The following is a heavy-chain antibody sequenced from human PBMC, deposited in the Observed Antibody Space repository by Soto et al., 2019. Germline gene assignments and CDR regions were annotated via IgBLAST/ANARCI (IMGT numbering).Heavy chain of an antibody. J-gene: IGHJ3*02. CDR3: ARENTYYDFWSGYHDDAFDI. V-gene: IGHV3-11*01. D-gene: IGHD3-3*01. Sequence: GGSLRLSCAASGFTFSDYYMSWIRQAPGKGLEWVSYISSSGSTIYYADSVKGRFTISRDNAKNSLYLQMNSLRAEDTAVYYCARENTYYDFWSGYHDDAFDIWGQGTMVTVS. CDR1: GFTFSDYY. CDR2: ISSSGSTI.